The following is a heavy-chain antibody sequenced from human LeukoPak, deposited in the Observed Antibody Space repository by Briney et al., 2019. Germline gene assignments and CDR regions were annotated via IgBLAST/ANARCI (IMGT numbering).Heavy chain of an antibody. CDR3: VKNSGVWSF. D-gene: IGHD1-26*01. CDR2: ISGTGDRT. Sequence: GGSLRLSCAASGFSFDTTDMTWVRQAPGKGPEWLSCISGTGDRTYYADSVRGRFTISRDNSKNMLYLQMTSLRVEDTATYYCVKNSGVWSFWGRGTLAAVSS. CDR1: GFSFDTTD. V-gene: IGHV3-23*01. J-gene: IGHJ4*02.